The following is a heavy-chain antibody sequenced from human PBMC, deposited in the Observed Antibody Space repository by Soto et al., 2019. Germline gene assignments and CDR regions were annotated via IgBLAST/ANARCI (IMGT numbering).Heavy chain of an antibody. J-gene: IGHJ4*02. CDR2: ISGSGGST. V-gene: IGHV3-23*01. CDR3: AKDPQLGYCSGGSCPDY. D-gene: IGHD2-15*01. CDR1: GFTFSSYA. Sequence: EVQLLEPGGVLVQPGGSLRLSCAASGFTFSSYAMSWVRQAPGKGLEWVSAISGSGGSTYYADSVKGRFTISRDNSKNTLYLQMNSLRAEDTAVYYCAKDPQLGYCSGGSCPDYWGQGTLVTVSS.